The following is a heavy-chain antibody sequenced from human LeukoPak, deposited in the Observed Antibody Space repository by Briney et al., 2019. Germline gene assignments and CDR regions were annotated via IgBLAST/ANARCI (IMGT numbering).Heavy chain of an antibody. J-gene: IGHJ4*02. Sequence: TGGSLRLSCAASGFTFSSYAMSWVRQAPGKGLEWVSAISGSGGSTYYADSVKGRFTISRDNAKNSLYLQMNSLRAEDTAVYYCARDLRFWELSLFDYWGQGTLVTVSS. V-gene: IGHV3-23*01. CDR1: GFTFSSYA. D-gene: IGHD3-10*01. CDR2: ISGSGGST. CDR3: ARDLRFWELSLFDY.